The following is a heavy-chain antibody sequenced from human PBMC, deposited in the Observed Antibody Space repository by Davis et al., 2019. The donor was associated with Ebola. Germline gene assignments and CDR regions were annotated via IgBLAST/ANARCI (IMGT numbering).Heavy chain of an antibody. Sequence: PGGSLRLSCAASGFAFRTFGMHWVRQGPDKGLEWVAFIRYGGSHEYYADSVKGRFTISRDNSKNTLYLQMNSLRPEDTAVYYCVKGGDAPPGYSSTWHEDYYYGMDAWGKGTTVTVSS. D-gene: IGHD6-13*01. V-gene: IGHV3-30*02. J-gene: IGHJ6*04. CDR2: IRYGGSHE. CDR3: VKGGDAPPGYSSTWHEDYYYGMDA. CDR1: GFAFRTFG.